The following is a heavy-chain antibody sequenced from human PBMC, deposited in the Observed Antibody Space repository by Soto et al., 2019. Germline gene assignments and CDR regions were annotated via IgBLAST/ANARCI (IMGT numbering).Heavy chain of an antibody. D-gene: IGHD6-19*01. CDR1: GFTFSSYA. CDR2: ISGSGGST. V-gene: IGHV3-23*01. Sequence: GGSLRLSCAASGFTFSSYAMSWVRQAPGKGLEWVSAISGSGGSTYYADSVKGRFTISRDNSKNTLYLQMNSLRAEDTAVYYCARTYSSGWYKPDAFDIWGQGTMVTVSS. J-gene: IGHJ3*02. CDR3: ARTYSSGWYKPDAFDI.